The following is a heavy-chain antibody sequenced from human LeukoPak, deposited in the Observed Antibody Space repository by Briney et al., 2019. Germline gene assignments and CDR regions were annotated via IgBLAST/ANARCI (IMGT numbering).Heavy chain of an antibody. CDR1: GFTFSSYW. Sequence: GGSLRLSCAASGFTFSSYWMSGVRQAPGKGLEWVANIKQDGSAKYYVDSVKSRFTISRDNAKNSLYLQMNSLRAEDTAVYYCASGGGLYCSSASCYVFDYWGQGALVTVSS. D-gene: IGHD2-2*01. CDR3: ASGGGLYCSSASCYVFDY. V-gene: IGHV3-7*01. CDR2: IKQDGSAK. J-gene: IGHJ4*02.